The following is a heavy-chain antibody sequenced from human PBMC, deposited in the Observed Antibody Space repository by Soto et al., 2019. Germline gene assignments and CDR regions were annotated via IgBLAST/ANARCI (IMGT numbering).Heavy chain of an antibody. J-gene: IGHJ4*02. V-gene: IGHV1-3*01. Sequence: GASVKVSCKSSTYIFTTYTLHWVRQAPGQGLEWMGWITAGNGYTRYSQNFQGRLTITRDTSASTVYMDLSSLRSEDTAVYYCARDCDSTSCSYHFDSWGQGTLVTVSS. D-gene: IGHD2-21*01. CDR1: TYIFTTYT. CDR3: ARDCDSTSCSYHFDS. CDR2: ITAGNGYT.